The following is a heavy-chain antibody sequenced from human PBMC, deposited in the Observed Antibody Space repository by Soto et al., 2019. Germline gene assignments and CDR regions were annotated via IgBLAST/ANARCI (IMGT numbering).Heavy chain of an antibody. Sequence: PSETLSLTCAVYGGSFSGYYWSWIRQPPGKGLEWIGEINHSGSTNYNPSLKSRVTISVDTSKNQFSLKLSSVTAADTAVYYCARKVGELELPYYFDYWGQGTLVTVSS. J-gene: IGHJ4*02. CDR2: INHSGST. V-gene: IGHV4-34*01. D-gene: IGHD1-7*01. CDR3: ARKVGELELPYYFDY. CDR1: GGSFSGYY.